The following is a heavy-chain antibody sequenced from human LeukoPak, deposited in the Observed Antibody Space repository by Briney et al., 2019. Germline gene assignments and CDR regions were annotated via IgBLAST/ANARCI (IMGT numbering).Heavy chain of an antibody. Sequence: GGSLRLSCAASGFPFSSYGMHWVRQAPGKGLEWVAAISGSRSTYYADSVKGRFTISRDNSENTLYLQMNSLRAEDTAVYYCAKDSHSFDWLSYMDVWGKGTTVTISS. CDR3: AKDSHSFDWLSYMDV. J-gene: IGHJ6*03. V-gene: IGHV3-23*01. CDR2: ISGSRST. D-gene: IGHD3-9*01. CDR1: GFPFSSYG.